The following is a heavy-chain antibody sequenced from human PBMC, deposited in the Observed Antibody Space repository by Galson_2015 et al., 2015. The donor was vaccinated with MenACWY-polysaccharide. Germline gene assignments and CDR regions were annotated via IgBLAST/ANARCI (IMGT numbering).Heavy chain of an antibody. V-gene: IGHV4-59*08. D-gene: IGHD3-3*01. CDR2: IFSTGSS. CDR3: ARSVFGVAGRYFDS. Sequence: ETLSLTCTVSDDSIRSHSWTWIRQPPGKGLEYIGYIFSTGSSNYNPSLKGRVTMSVDTSKNQFSLRLSSVTAADTAVYYCARSVFGVAGRYFDSWGQGTLVTVSS. CDR1: DDSIRSHS. J-gene: IGHJ4*02.